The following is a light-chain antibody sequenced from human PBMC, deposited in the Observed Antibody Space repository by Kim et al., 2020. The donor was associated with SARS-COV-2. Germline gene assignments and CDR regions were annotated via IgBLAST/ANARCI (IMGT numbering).Light chain of an antibody. CDR3: SSYTSGNTLV. Sequence: GQSIAISCTGTSSDVGGYDYVSWYQKHPGNAPKLMIYDVSFRPSGVSSRFSGSKSGNTASLTISGLQAEDEADYYCSSYTSGNTLVFGGGTQLTVL. CDR2: DVS. CDR1: SSDVGGYDY. V-gene: IGLV2-14*03. J-gene: IGLJ2*01.